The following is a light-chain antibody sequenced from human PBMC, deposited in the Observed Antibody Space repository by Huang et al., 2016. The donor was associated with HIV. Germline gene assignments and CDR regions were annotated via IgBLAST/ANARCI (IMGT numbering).Light chain of an antibody. Sequence: DIQMTQSPSSLSASVGDSVTITCRASQTISNYLNWYQQKPGKAPKLLIYAASDLQSGVPSRFSGRGSGTDFTLTVSSLQPEDSATYYCQQSSISPWTFGQGTRVEIK. CDR2: AAS. CDR1: QTISNY. J-gene: IGKJ1*01. CDR3: QQSSISPWT. V-gene: IGKV1-39*01.